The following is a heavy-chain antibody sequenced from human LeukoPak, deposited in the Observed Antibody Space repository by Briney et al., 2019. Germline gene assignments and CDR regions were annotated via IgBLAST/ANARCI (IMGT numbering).Heavy chain of an antibody. Sequence: GSLRLSCAASGFTFSSYAMSWVRQPPGKGLEWIGSIYYSGSTYYNPSLKSRVTISVDTSKNQFSLKLSSVTAAGTAVYYCARDRMVRGVIRPTYYYFDYWGQGTLVTVSS. D-gene: IGHD3-10*01. V-gene: IGHV4-38-2*02. CDR2: IYYSGST. CDR3: ARDRMVRGVIRPTYYYFDY. J-gene: IGHJ4*02. CDR1: GFTFSSYA.